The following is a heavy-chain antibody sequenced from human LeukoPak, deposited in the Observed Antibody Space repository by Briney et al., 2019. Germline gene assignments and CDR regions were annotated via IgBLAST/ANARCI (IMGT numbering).Heavy chain of an antibody. V-gene: IGHV3-23*01. CDR2: IRGDGNTA. D-gene: IGHD1-1*01. Sequence: AGGSLRLSCSMSGFTLSHYAMSWVRQAPGKGLEWVSTIRGDGNTAYNADSVRGRFAISRDDSKNALFLQMNSLRLEDTAIYYCAKGQELDDGVFDSWGQGTRVTVSS. CDR1: GFTLSHYA. CDR3: AKGQELDDGVFDS. J-gene: IGHJ4*02.